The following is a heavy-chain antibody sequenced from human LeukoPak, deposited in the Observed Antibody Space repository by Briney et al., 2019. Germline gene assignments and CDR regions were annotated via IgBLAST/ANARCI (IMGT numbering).Heavy chain of an antibody. CDR2: ISSGGSIF. Sequence: GGSLRLSCAASGFTFSSYEINWVRQAPGKGLEWISYISSGGSIFYSADSVMGRFTISRDNVKNSLYLQMNSLRAEDTAVYYCAREEAYCSGTSCFRFFDYWGQGTLVSVSS. V-gene: IGHV3-48*03. CDR3: AREEAYCSGTSCFRFFDY. CDR1: GFTFSSYE. J-gene: IGHJ4*02. D-gene: IGHD2-15*01.